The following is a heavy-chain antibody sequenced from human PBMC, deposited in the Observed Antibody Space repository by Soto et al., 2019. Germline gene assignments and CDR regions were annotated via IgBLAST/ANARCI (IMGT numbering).Heavy chain of an antibody. CDR2: ISAYNGNT. CDR1: GYTFTSYG. CDR3: ARVRVTYCSSTSCPYYYGMDV. D-gene: IGHD2-2*01. Sequence: GASVKVSCKASGYTFTSYGISWVRQAPGQGLEWMGWISAYNGNTNYAQKLQGRVTMTTDTSTSTAYMELRSLRSDDTAVYYCARVRVTYCSSTSCPYYYGMDVWGQGTTVTVSS. V-gene: IGHV1-18*01. J-gene: IGHJ6*02.